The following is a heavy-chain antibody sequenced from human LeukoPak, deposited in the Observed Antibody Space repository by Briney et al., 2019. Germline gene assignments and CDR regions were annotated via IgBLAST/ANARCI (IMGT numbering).Heavy chain of an antibody. V-gene: IGHV1-24*01. CDR3: ARTQKYAATLFY. Sequence: ASVKVSCKVSGYTLTELSMHWVRQAPGKGLEWMGGFDPEDGETIYAQKFQGRVTMTRNTSISTAYMELSSLRSEDTAVYYCARTQKYAATLFYWGQGTLVTVSS. CDR2: FDPEDGET. J-gene: IGHJ4*02. CDR1: GYTLTELS.